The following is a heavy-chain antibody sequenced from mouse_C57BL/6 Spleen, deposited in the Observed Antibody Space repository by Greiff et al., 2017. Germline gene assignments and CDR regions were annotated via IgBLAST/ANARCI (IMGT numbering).Heavy chain of an antibody. Sequence: EVKLVESGGGLVKPGGSLKLSCAASGFTFSSYTMSWVRQTPEKRLEWVATISGGGGNTYYPDSVKGRFTISRDNAKNTLYLQMSSLRSEDTALYYCARHGDYGSSCDYWGQGTTLTVSS. CDR1: GFTFSSYT. V-gene: IGHV5-9*01. CDR2: ISGGGGNT. J-gene: IGHJ2*01. D-gene: IGHD1-1*01. CDR3: ARHGDYGSSCDY.